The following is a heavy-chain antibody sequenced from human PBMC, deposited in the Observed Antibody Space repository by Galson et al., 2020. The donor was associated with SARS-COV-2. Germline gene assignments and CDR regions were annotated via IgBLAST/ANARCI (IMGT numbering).Heavy chain of an antibody. D-gene: IGHD2-8*01. CDR3: AKDQGYCTNGVCYHFDY. V-gene: IGHV3-33*06. Sequence: GGSLRLSCAASGFTFSSYGMHWVRQAPGKGLEWVAVIWYDGSNKYYADSVKGRFTISRDNSKNTLYLQMNSLRAEDTAVYYCAKDQGYCTNGVCYHFDYWGQGTLVTVSS. CDR2: IWYDGSNK. J-gene: IGHJ4*02. CDR1: GFTFSSYG.